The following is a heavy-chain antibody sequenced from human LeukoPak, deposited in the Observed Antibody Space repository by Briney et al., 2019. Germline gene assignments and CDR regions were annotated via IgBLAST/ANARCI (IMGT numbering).Heavy chain of an antibody. Sequence: GGSLRLSCVSSGFIFTNYAMSWVRQTPGKGLEWVSAISGSGGSTYYTDSVKGRFTISRDNSKNTLYLQMSSLRAEDTAVYYCAKCWGLVDPFDPWGQGTLVTVSS. V-gene: IGHV3-23*01. D-gene: IGHD6-19*01. CDR1: GFIFTNYA. CDR3: AKCWGLVDPFDP. CDR2: ISGSGGST. J-gene: IGHJ5*02.